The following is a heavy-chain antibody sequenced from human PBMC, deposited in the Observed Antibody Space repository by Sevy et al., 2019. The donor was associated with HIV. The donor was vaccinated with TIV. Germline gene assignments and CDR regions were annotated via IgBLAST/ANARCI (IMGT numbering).Heavy chain of an antibody. CDR3: VRDEGGKGKVPAIYRFDD. CDR2: IKEDGSDK. D-gene: IGHD3-16*01. J-gene: IGHJ4*02. V-gene: IGHV3-7*03. Sequence: GGSLRLSCVASGFTFSNYWMSWVRQAPGKGPEWVANIKEDGSDKIYVDSVKGRFTISRDNAKNSLYLQMNSLRVEDTALYYCVRDEGGKGKVPAIYRFDDWGQGSLVTVSS. CDR1: GFTFSNYW.